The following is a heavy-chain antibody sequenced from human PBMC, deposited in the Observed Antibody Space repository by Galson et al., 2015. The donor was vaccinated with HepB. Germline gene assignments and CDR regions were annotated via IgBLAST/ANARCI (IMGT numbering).Heavy chain of an antibody. CDR2: IYYSGST. Sequence: LSLTCTVSGGSISSGGYYWSWIRQHPGKGLEWIAYIYYSGSTFNNPSLKSRVTISVDTSKNQFSLKLSSVTAADTAVYYCARTVVVIAAPDYWGQGTLVTVSS. CDR1: GGSISSGGYY. J-gene: IGHJ4*02. V-gene: IGHV4-31*03. CDR3: ARTVVVIAAPDY. D-gene: IGHD2-21*01.